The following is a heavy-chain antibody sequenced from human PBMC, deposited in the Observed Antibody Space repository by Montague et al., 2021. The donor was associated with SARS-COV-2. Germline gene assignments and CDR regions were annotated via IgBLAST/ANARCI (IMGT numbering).Heavy chain of an antibody. CDR3: AHRGGSSWTKPYFDY. Sequence: PELVKPTQTLTLTCSFSGFSLSTSAVGVGWIRQPPGKALEWLAVXYWSDDKYYDPSLNSRLTITKDTSKNQVVLTMTNMDPVDTATYYCAHRGGSSWTKPYFDYWGQGTLVTVSS. CDR2: XYWSDDK. V-gene: IGHV2-5*01. D-gene: IGHD6-13*01. J-gene: IGHJ4*02. CDR1: GFSLSTSAVG.